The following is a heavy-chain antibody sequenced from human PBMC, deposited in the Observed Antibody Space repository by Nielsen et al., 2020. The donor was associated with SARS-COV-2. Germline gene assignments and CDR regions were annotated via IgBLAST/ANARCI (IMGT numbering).Heavy chain of an antibody. J-gene: IGHJ4*02. Sequence: ASVKVSCKVSGYTLTELSMHWVRQAPGQGLEWMGWISAYNGNTNYAQKPQGRVTMTTDTSTSTAYMELRSLRSDDTAVYYCARESEGWDPGAVDYWGQGTLVTVSS. V-gene: IGHV1-18*01. CDR2: ISAYNGNT. D-gene: IGHD1-26*01. CDR1: GYTLTELS. CDR3: ARESEGWDPGAVDY.